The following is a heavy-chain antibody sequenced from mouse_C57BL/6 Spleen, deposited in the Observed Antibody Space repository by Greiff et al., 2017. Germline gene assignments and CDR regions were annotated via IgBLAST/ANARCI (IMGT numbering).Heavy chain of an antibody. CDR2: IYPGSGST. CDR3: ASKTGDY. D-gene: IGHD4-1*01. Sequence: VQLQQPGAELVKPGASVKMSCKASGYTFTSYWITWVKQRPGQGLEWIGDIYPGSGSTNYNEKFKGKATLTVDTSSRTAYMQLSSLTSEDSAVYYCASKTGDYWGQGTTLTVSS. J-gene: IGHJ2*01. V-gene: IGHV1-55*01. CDR1: GYTFTSYW.